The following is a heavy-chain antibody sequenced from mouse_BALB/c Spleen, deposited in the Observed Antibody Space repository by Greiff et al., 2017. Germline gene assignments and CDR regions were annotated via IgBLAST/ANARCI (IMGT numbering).Heavy chain of an antibody. CDR2: IYPGSGST. V-gene: IGHV1S22*01. CDR3: TSLGYAMDY. Sequence: LQQSGAELVRPGASVKLSCKASGYTFTSYWLHWVKQRPGQGLEWIGNIYPGSGSTNYDEKFKSKATLTVDTSSSTAYMQLSSLTSEDSAVYYCTSLGYAMDYWGQGTSVTVSS. CDR1: GYTFTSYW. J-gene: IGHJ4*01.